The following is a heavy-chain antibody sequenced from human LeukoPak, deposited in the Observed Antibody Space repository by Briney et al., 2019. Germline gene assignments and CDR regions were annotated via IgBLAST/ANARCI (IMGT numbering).Heavy chain of an antibody. Sequence: SETLSLTCAVYGGSFSGYYWSWIRQPPGKGLEWIGEINHSGSTNYNPSLKSRVTMSVDTSKNQFSLKLSSVTAADTAVYYCAREWITMIVGINWFDPWGQGTLVTVSS. CDR2: INHSGST. J-gene: IGHJ5*02. V-gene: IGHV4-34*01. CDR3: AREWITMIVGINWFDP. CDR1: GGSFSGYY. D-gene: IGHD3-22*01.